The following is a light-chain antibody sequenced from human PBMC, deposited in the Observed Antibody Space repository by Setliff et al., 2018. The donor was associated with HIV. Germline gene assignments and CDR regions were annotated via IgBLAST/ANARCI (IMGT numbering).Light chain of an antibody. Sequence: QSALTQPASASGSPGQSITVSCTGTSSDVGAYNFVSWFQQYPGKAPKLMIYEVSNRPSGVSNRFSGSKSGNTASLTISGLQAEDEADYYCSSYTYISTPVFGSGTKVTVL. J-gene: IGLJ1*01. V-gene: IGLV2-14*01. CDR1: SSDVGAYNF. CDR3: SSYTYISTPV. CDR2: EVS.